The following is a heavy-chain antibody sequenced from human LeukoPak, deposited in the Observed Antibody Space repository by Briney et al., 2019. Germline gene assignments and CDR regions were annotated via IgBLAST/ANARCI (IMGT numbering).Heavy chain of an antibody. Sequence: ASVKVPCKASGYSFTSYGISWVRQAPGQGLEWMGWISAYNGNTNYAQKLQGRVTMTTDTSTSTAYMELRSLRSDDTAVYYCARGLAAAGTNSRPFDPWGQGTLVTVSS. J-gene: IGHJ5*02. CDR3: ARGLAAAGTNSRPFDP. CDR1: GYSFTSYG. CDR2: ISAYNGNT. V-gene: IGHV1-18*01. D-gene: IGHD6-13*01.